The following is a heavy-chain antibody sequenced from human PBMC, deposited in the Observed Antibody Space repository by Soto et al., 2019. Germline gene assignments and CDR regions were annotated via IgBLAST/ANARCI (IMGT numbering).Heavy chain of an antibody. CDR2: IYYSGST. V-gene: IGHV4-59*01. J-gene: IGHJ6*02. CDR3: ARDIMGTNYYYYGMDV. D-gene: IGHD2-8*01. Sequence: SETLSLTCTVSGASISSYYWSWSRQAPGKGLEWIGYIYYSGSTNYNPSLKSRVTISVDASKNQFSLKLSSVTAADTAVYYCARDIMGTNYYYYGMDVWGQGTTVTVS. CDR1: GASISSYY.